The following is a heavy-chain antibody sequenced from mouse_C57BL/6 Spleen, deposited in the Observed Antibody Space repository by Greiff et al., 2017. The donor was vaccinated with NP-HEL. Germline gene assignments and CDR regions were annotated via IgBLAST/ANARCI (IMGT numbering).Heavy chain of an antibody. CDR2: IYPGDGDN. CDR3: SRTYSSNFFHY. Sequence: QVQLQQSGPELVKPGASVKISCKASGYAFSSSWMNWVKQRPGKGLEWIGRIYPGDGDNNYNGKFKGKATLTADKSSSTAYMQLSSLTSEDSAVYFCSRTYSSNFFHYRGHGTPLTVSS. V-gene: IGHV1-82*01. D-gene: IGHD2-5*01. J-gene: IGHJ2*01. CDR1: GYAFSSSW.